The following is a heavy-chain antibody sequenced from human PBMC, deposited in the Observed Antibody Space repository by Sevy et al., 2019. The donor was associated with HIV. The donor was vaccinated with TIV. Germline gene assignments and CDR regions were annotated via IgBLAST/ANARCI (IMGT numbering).Heavy chain of an antibody. CDR2: ISSSSSYT. J-gene: IGHJ4*02. CDR1: GFTFSDYY. CDR3: ARVTRRDGYNPIQNYFDY. Sequence: GGYLRLSCAASGFTFSDYYMSWIRQAPGKGLEWVSYISSSSSYTNYADSVKGRFTISRDNAKNSLYLQMNSLRAEDTAVYYCARVTRRDGYNPIQNYFDYWGQGTLVTVSS. D-gene: IGHD5-12*01. V-gene: IGHV3-11*06.